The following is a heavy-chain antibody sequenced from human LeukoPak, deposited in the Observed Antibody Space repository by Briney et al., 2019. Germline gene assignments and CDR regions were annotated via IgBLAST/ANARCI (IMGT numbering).Heavy chain of an antibody. CDR3: ARDGGAPSKYGSGSYFVFDY. V-gene: IGHV3-21*01. D-gene: IGHD3-10*01. CDR2: ISSSSSYI. Sequence: GGSLRLSCAASGFTFSSYSMNWVRQAPGKGLEWVSSISSSSSYIYYADSVKGRFTISRDNAKNSLYLQMNSLRAEDTAVYYCARDGGAPSKYGSGSYFVFDYWGQGTLVTVSS. CDR1: GFTFSSYS. J-gene: IGHJ4*02.